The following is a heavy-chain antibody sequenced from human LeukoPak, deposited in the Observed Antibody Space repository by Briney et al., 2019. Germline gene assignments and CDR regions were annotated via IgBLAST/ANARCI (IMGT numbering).Heavy chain of an antibody. D-gene: IGHD1-1*01. V-gene: IGHV3-21*01. Sequence: GGSLRLSCVASGFPLSTYWMSWVRQAPGKGLEWVSAISGSGGSTYYADSVKGRFTISRDNAKNSLYLQMNSLRAEDTAVYYCARDPDENTGTIWGFDAFDIWGQGTMVTVSS. CDR2: ISGSGGST. CDR3: ARDPDENTGTIWGFDAFDI. CDR1: GFPLSTYW. J-gene: IGHJ3*02.